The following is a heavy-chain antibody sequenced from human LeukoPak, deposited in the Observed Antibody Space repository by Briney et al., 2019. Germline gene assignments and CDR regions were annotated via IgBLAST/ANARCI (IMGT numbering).Heavy chain of an antibody. CDR1: GFTFNKYA. J-gene: IGHJ4*02. D-gene: IGHD2-2*01. Sequence: GGSLRLSCAASGFTFNKYAMSWVRQSPGKGLEWVSAIGRSGANSYYATSVKGRFSVSRDNTKNTFHLQMNSLRAEDTAIYYCAKLRTAVVPAATLGFDSWGQGTLVTVSS. CDR3: AKLRTAVVPAATLGFDS. V-gene: IGHV3-23*01. CDR2: IGRSGANS.